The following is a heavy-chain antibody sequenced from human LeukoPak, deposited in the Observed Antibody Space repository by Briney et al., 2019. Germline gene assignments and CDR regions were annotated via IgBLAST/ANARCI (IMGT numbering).Heavy chain of an antibody. Sequence: PGGSLRLSCAASGFTFDDYTMHWVRQAPGKGLEWVSLISWDGGSTYYADSVKGRFTISRDNSKNSLYLQMNSLRTEDTALYYCAKGIGGGRDYYYMDVWGKGTTVTVSS. CDR3: AKGIGGGRDYYYMDV. CDR2: ISWDGGST. D-gene: IGHD2-15*01. CDR1: GFTFDDYT. J-gene: IGHJ6*03. V-gene: IGHV3-43*01.